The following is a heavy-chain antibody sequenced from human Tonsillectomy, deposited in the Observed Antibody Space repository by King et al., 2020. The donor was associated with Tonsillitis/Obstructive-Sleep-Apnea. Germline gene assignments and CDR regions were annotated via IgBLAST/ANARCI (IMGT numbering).Heavy chain of an antibody. V-gene: IGHV4-61*01. CDR3: ARAGYCSGGSCRYNWFDP. D-gene: IGHD2-15*01. CDR2: VYYTGST. Sequence: QLQESGPGLVKPSETLSLTCTVSGDSVTSASHYWSWIRQPPGRGLEWIAYVYYTGSTNYNPSLEGRVTISLDASKNQFSLKMSSMTAADTAVYYCARAGYCSGGSCRYNWFDPWGQGTLVTVSS. J-gene: IGHJ5*02. CDR1: GDSVTSASHY.